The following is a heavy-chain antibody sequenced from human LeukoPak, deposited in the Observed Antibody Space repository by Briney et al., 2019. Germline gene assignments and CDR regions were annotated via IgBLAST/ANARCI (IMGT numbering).Heavy chain of an antibody. Sequence: GGSLRLSCSASGFTFKSYAMHWVRQAPGKGLEYVSSINTNGANTYYAGSVKGRFTISRDNSRNTVYVQMNSLTPEDTAVYYCVKGLDYSSSQMDSWGQGTLVTVSS. CDR1: GFTFKSYA. J-gene: IGHJ4*02. V-gene: IGHV3-64*05. CDR2: INTNGANT. CDR3: VKGLDYSSSQMDS. D-gene: IGHD6-6*01.